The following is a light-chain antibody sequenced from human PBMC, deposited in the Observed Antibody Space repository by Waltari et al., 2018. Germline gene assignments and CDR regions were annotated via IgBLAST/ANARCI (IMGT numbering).Light chain of an antibody. J-gene: IGLJ2*01. V-gene: IGLV2-23*02. CDR1: RSVGGSYNL. Sequence: QSALTQPACVSGSPEQCITISCAGTRSVGGSYNLVSWYQQHPGKDPKLMISEVNERPSAVSIRFSSSKSGNTASLTISGLQAEDESDYYCCSYAGSNTVLFGGGTKLTVL. CDR2: EVN. CDR3: CSYAGSNTVL.